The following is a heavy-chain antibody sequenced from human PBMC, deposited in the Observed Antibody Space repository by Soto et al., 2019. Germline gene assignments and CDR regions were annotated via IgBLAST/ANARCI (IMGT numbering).Heavy chain of an antibody. Sequence: QVQLQESGPGLVKPSQTLSLTCNVSGGSVSSGGYYWSWIRQHPGKGLEWIGYIYHSGNTYLNPSLKTRVTISVDTSKNQFSLKLSSVTAADTAVYYCARVPRNGKNDDYSRYLDYWGQGTLVSVSS. CDR1: GGSVSSGGYY. J-gene: IGHJ4*02. D-gene: IGHD4-17*01. V-gene: IGHV4-31*03. CDR2: IYHSGNT. CDR3: ARVPRNGKNDDYSRYLDY.